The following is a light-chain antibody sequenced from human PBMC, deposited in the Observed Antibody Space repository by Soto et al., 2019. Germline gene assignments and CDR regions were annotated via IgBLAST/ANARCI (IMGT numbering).Light chain of an antibody. V-gene: IGLV1-44*01. CDR3: AAWDDSLNGYV. CDR2: NNN. Sequence: QSVLTQPPSASGTPGQRVTISCSGSSSNIGTNTVNWYQQLPGTAPKLLIYNNNQRPSGVPDRFSGSKSGTSASLAISGLQSDIEADYYCAAWDDSLNGYVFGMGTKLTVL. CDR1: SSNIGTNT. J-gene: IGLJ1*01.